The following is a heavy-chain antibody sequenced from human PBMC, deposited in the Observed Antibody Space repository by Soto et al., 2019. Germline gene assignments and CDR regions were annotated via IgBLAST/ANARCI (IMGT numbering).Heavy chain of an antibody. CDR1: GGTFSSYT. J-gene: IGHJ3*02. CDR2: IIPILGIA. D-gene: IGHD3-16*02. Sequence: QVQLVHSGAEVKKPGSSVKVSCKASGGTFSSYTISWVRQAPGQGLEWMGRIIPILGIANYAQKFQGRVTITADKSTSTAYMELSSLRSEDTAVYYCASPYDYIWGSYRSSAFDIWGQGTMVTVSS. V-gene: IGHV1-69*02. CDR3: ASPYDYIWGSYRSSAFDI.